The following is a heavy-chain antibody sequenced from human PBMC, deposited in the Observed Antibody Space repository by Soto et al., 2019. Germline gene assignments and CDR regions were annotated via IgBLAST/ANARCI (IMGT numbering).Heavy chain of an antibody. CDR2: IIPIFGTA. V-gene: IGHV1-69*13. D-gene: IGHD6-13*01. Sequence: SVKVSCKASGGTFSSYAISWVRQAPGQGLEWMGGIIPIFGTANYAQKFQGRVTITADESTSTAYMELSSLRSEDTAVYYCARRASIAAAGTPEKIIRCYYYGMDVWGQGTTVTVSS. CDR1: GGTFSSYA. CDR3: ARRASIAAAGTPEKIIRCYYYGMDV. J-gene: IGHJ6*02.